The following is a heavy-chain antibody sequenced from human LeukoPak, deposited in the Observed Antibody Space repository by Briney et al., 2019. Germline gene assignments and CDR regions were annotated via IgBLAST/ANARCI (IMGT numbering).Heavy chain of an antibody. Sequence: GGSLRLSCAASGFTFSSYAMSWVRQAPGKGLEWVSSINVSGGSTYYADSVEGRFTISRDNSKNMLYLQMNSLRAEDTAIYYCAKVGGYLIYWGQGTLVTVSS. D-gene: IGHD3-22*01. CDR1: GFTFSSYA. J-gene: IGHJ4*02. CDR2: INVSGGST. CDR3: AKVGGYLIY. V-gene: IGHV3-23*01.